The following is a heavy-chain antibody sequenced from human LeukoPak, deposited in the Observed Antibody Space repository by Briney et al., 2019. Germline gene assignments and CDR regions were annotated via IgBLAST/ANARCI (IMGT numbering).Heavy chain of an antibody. J-gene: IGHJ6*02. V-gene: IGHV6-1*01. D-gene: IGHD2-15*01. CDR1: GDSVSTNIAA. CDR2: TYYRSKWLN. Sequence: SQTLSLTCAISGDSVSTNIAAWNWIRQSPSGGLEWLGRTYYRSKWLNDYAVSVRGRITINPDTSKNQFSLQLNSVTPEDTAVYYCARTEGRGAYGMDVWGQGTTVTVSS. CDR3: ARTEGRGAYGMDV.